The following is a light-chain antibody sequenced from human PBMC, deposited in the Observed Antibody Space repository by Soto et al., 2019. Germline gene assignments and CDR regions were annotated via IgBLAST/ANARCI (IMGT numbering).Light chain of an antibody. CDR2: DVS. J-gene: IGLJ1*01. Sequence: QSVLTQPASVSGSPGQSSTLSCTGTSSDVGGYNYVSWYQQHPGKAPKLMIYDVSNRPSGVSNRFSGSKSGNTASLTISGLQAEDEGDYYCSSYTSSSTPYVFGTGTRSPS. V-gene: IGLV2-14*01. CDR3: SSYTSSSTPYV. CDR1: SSDVGGYNY.